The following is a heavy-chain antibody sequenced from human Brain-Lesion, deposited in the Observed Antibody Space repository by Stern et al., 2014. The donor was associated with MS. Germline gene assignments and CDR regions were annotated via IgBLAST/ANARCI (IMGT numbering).Heavy chain of an antibody. Sequence: QVQLVQSGAEVKKPGASVKVSCKVSGYTLTELSMHWVRQAPRKGLEWMGGFDPEDGETIYAQKFQGRVTMTENTSTDTAYMELSSLRSEDTAVYYCATLSPGAGGNYYRHFDYWGQGTLVTVSS. V-gene: IGHV1-24*01. CDR3: ATLSPGAGGNYYRHFDY. D-gene: IGHD1-26*01. J-gene: IGHJ4*02. CDR2: FDPEDGET. CDR1: GYTLTELS.